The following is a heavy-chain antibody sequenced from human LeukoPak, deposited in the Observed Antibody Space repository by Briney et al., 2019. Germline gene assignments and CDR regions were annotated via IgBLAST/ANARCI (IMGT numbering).Heavy chain of an antibody. CDR1: GFTFSSYS. CDR2: ISSSSSYI. V-gene: IGHV3-21*01. CDR3: AREGYYDFWSGYSERYYYMDV. D-gene: IGHD3-3*01. Sequence: GGSPRLSCAASGFTFSSYSMNWVRQAPGKGLEWVSSISSSSSYIYYADSVKGRFTISRDNAKNSLYLQMNSLRAEDTAVYYCAREGYYDFWSGYSERYYYMDVWGKGTTVTVSS. J-gene: IGHJ6*03.